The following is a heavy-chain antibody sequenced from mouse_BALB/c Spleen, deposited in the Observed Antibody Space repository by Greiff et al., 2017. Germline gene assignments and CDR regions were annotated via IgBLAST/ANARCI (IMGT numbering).Heavy chain of an antibody. CDR2: INPSNGRT. D-gene: IGHD2-14*01. CDR1: GYTFTSYW. Sequence: QVQLQQPGAELVKPGASVKLSCKASGYTFTSYWMHWVKQRPGQGLEWIGEINPSNGRTNYNEKFKSKATLTVDKSSSTAYMQLSSLTSEDSAVYYCARGNFRYYRYDYWGQGTTLTVSS. CDR3: ARGNFRYYRYDY. V-gene: IGHV1S81*02. J-gene: IGHJ2*01.